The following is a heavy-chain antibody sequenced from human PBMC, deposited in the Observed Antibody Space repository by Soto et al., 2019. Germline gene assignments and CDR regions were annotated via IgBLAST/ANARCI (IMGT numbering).Heavy chain of an antibody. CDR2: ISGNDGKT. V-gene: IGHV1-18*01. CDR1: GYRFTNHG. CDR3: ARDFYPLAYYFDY. Sequence: ASVKVSCKASGYRFTNHGISWVRQAPGQGLEWMGWISGNDGKTKYARKFQGRVTMTTDTSTSTAYMEMNSLRHDDTAVYYCARDFYPLAYYFDYWGQGTLVTVFS. J-gene: IGHJ4*02.